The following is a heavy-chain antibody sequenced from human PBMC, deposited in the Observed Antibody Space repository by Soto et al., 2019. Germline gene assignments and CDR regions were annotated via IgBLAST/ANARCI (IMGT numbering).Heavy chain of an antibody. CDR2: IYYSGTT. J-gene: IGHJ6*02. V-gene: IGHV4-59*08. CDR1: GGSMSRYF. D-gene: IGHD6-13*01. CDR3: AASIAAAGSAYYYYGMDV. Sequence: PSETLSLTCTVSGGSMSRYFWSWIRQPPGKGLEWIGYIYYSGTTNYNPSLKSRVTTSLDTSKNQFSLKLSSVTAADTAVYYCAASIAAAGSAYYYYGMDVWGLGTTVTVSS.